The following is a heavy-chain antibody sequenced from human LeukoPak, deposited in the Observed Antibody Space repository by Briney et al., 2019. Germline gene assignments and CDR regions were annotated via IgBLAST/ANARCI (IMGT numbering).Heavy chain of an antibody. Sequence: ASVKVSCKTSGYTFTNYDINWVRQAPGQGLEWMGWMNPKSGKTGYAQKFQGRVTIIRNTSISTAYMELSSLRSEDTAVYYCATAQVYPGVSGWFDPWGQGTLVTVSS. J-gene: IGHJ5*02. V-gene: IGHV1-8*03. CDR2: MNPKSGKT. CDR3: ATAQVYPGVSGWFDP. D-gene: IGHD1-14*01. CDR1: GYTFTNYD.